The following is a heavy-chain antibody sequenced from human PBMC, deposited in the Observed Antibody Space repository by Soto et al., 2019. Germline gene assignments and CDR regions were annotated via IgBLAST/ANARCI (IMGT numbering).Heavy chain of an antibody. CDR1: D. CDR2: IYYSGST. D-gene: IGHD3-10*01. Sequence: DGCWNSQPPGKGLEWIGYIYYSGSTYYNPSLKSRVTISVDTSKNQFSLKLSSVTAADTAVYYCARAGPPVLLWFGELSPPTWFDPWGQGTLLTVSS. V-gene: IGHV4-30-4*01. J-gene: IGHJ5*02. CDR3: ARAGPPVLLWFGELSPPTWFDP.